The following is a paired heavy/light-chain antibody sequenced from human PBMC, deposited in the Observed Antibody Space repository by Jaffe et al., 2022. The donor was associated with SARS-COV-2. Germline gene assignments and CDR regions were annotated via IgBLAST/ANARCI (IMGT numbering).Light chain of an antibody. CDR3: QQRDNWPLT. J-gene: IGKJ4*01. V-gene: IGKV3-11*01. Sequence: EIVLTQSPVTLSLSPGERATLSCRASQSVGSSLAWYQQKPGQAPRLLIYDTSNRATGIPARFSGSGSETDFTLTISGLEPEDFAVYYCQQRDNWPLTFGGGTKVEI. CDR1: QSVGSS. CDR2: DTS.
Heavy chain of an antibody. J-gene: IGHJ4*02. V-gene: IGHV3-48*01. Sequence: EVQLVESGGGLVQPGGSLRLSCAASGFRFKTFAMNWVRQAPGKGLAWVSYISSSGATTRYGDSVKGRFTISRDNDENSLYLQMNSLRAEDTAVYYCVRGYYISGSPFDYWGQGTLVTVSS. CDR2: ISSSGATT. CDR1: GFRFKTFA. D-gene: IGHD3-10*01. CDR3: VRGYYISGSPFDY.